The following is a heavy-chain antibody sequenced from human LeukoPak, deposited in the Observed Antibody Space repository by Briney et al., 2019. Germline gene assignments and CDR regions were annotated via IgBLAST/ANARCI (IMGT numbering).Heavy chain of an antibody. CDR3: AKYDTSVNFDY. V-gene: IGHV3-15*01. Sequence: GGSLRLSCVASGSTFTNAWMSWVRQAPGKGLEWVGHIKSEADGGTTDYTAPVNGRFIISRDDSKHTLYLQMNNLKIDDTAVYYCAKYDTSVNFDYWGQGTLVTVSS. D-gene: IGHD3-22*01. J-gene: IGHJ4*02. CDR2: IKSEADGGTT. CDR1: GSTFTNAW.